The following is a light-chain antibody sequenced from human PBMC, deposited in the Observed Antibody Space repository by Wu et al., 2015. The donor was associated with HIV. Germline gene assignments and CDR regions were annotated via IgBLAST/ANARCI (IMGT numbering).Light chain of an antibody. CDR1: QGISSA. CDR3: QQLNTYPLT. J-gene: IGKJ4*01. CDR2: SAS. V-gene: IGKV1-9*01. Sequence: IQLTQSPSSLSASVGDRVTITCRASQGISSALAWYQQKPGKAPNLLIYSASTLQSGVPSRFSGSGSGTEFTLTINSLQPEDFATYYCQQLNTYPLTFGGGTKVEIQ.